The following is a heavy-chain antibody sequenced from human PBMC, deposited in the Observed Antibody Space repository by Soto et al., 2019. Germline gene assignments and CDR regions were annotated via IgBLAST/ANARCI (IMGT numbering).Heavy chain of an antibody. CDR2: IYYSGTT. D-gene: IGHD2-2*02. CDR3: ARDRCSSTSCYTGYYYGMDV. J-gene: IGHJ6*02. Sequence: SETLSLTCTVSGGSISSGDYYWSWIRQPPGKGLEWIGYIYYSGTTNYNPSLKSRVTISVDTSKNQFSLKLSSVTAADTAVYYCARDRCSSTSCYTGYYYGMDVWGQGTTVTVSS. CDR1: GGSISSGDYY. V-gene: IGHV4-61*08.